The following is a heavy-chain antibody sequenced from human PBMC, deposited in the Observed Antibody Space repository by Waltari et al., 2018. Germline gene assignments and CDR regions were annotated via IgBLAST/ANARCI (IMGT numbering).Heavy chain of an antibody. Sequence: EVNLLESGGGLIQPGGSLSLSCAGSGFTFANNARNWVRQAPGNGRAGGAHVSATATSTFYATSVQSLFTVSRDNSKNTLFLQMHNLRVEDTALYYCAKAKTTGDGRHFDDWGQGTLVTVSS. CDR3: AKAKTTGDGRHFDD. D-gene: IGHD1-1*01. J-gene: IGHJ4*02. CDR2: VSATATST. CDR1: GFTFANNA. V-gene: IGHV3-23*01.